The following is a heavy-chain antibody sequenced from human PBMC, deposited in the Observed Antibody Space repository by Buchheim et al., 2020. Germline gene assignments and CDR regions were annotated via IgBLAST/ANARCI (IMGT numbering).Heavy chain of an antibody. CDR3: ARGRGVDY. CDR1: GFTFTNNW. V-gene: IGHV3-7*01. Sequence: EVQLVESGGALVQPGGSLRLSCTASGFTFTNNWMTWVRQAPGKGLEWVASIKQDGSEKYYADFVTGRFSISRDNTRNTVYLQMNSLRAEDTAVYYCARGRGVDYWGQGTL. J-gene: IGHJ4*02. CDR2: IKQDGSEK.